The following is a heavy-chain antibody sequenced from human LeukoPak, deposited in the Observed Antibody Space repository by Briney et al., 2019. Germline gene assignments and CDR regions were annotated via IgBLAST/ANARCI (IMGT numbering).Heavy chain of an antibody. CDR2: MYYSGNS. Sequence: PSETLSLTCTVSGASIRSHYWSWIRQPPGKGLEWIGYMYYSGNSNYNPALKSRVTISVDTSKNQFSLKLSSVSAADTAVYSCARVQRELAYSYYFDYWGQGTLVTVSS. D-gene: IGHD1-26*01. CDR1: GASIRSHY. J-gene: IGHJ4*02. V-gene: IGHV4-59*11. CDR3: ARVQRELAYSYYFDY.